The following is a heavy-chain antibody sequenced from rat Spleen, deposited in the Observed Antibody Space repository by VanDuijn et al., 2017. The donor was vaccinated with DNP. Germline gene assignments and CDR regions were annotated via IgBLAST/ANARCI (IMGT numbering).Heavy chain of an antibody. J-gene: IGHJ2*01. V-gene: IGHV5-17*01. CDR2: INYDGTRT. CDR3: TRRDSSLLLHGFFDY. CDR1: GFTFSDYA. Sequence: EVQLVESGGDLVQPGRSLILSCAAPGFTFSDYAMAWVRQAPKKGLEWVATINYDGTRTYYRDPVKCRFTISRDNARSILYLQMDSRGSEDPATYYCTRRDSSLLLHGFFDYWGQGVMVTVSS. D-gene: IGHD1-1*01.